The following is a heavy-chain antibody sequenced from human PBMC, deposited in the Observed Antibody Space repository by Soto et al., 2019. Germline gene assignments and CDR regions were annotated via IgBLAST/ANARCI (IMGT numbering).Heavy chain of an antibody. V-gene: IGHV6-1*01. Sequence: SQTLSLTCAISGDSVSSNSAAWYWIRQSPSRGLEWLGRTYYRSQWYSDYAVSVKSRITINPDTSKNQFSLQLNSVTPDDTAVYYCARSDTNSWYLGSFDIWGQGTMVTVSS. D-gene: IGHD6-13*01. CDR1: GDSVSSNSAA. CDR3: ARSDTNSWYLGSFDI. J-gene: IGHJ3*02. CDR2: TYYRSQWYS.